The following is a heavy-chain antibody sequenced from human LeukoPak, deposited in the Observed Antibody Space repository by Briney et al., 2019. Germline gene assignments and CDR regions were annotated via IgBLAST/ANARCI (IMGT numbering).Heavy chain of an antibody. Sequence: GGSLRLSCVASGFNFVNYNMGWVRQAPGKGPEWVANIKQDGSEKYYVDSVKGRFTISRDNAETSLHLQMNSLRAEDTAVYYCARGGNHGDYWYFDLWGRGTLVTVSS. CDR2: IKQDGSEK. V-gene: IGHV3-7*01. CDR3: ARGGNHGDYWYFDL. CDR1: GFNFVNYN. D-gene: IGHD4-17*01. J-gene: IGHJ2*01.